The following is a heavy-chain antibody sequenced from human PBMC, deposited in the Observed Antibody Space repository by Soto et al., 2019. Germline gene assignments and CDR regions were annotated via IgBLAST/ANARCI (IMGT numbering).Heavy chain of an antibody. V-gene: IGHV1-18*01. CDR1: GYTFASYA. J-gene: IGHJ4*02. CDR3: ARGPPSYYDSSGYYKYFDY. CDR2: ISAYNGNT. Sequence: ASVKVCCKASGYTFASYAISWVRQAPGQGLEWMGWISAYNGNTNYAQKLQGRVTMTTDTSTSTAYMELRSLRSDDTAVYYCARGPPSYYDSSGYYKYFDYWGQGTLVTVSS. D-gene: IGHD3-22*01.